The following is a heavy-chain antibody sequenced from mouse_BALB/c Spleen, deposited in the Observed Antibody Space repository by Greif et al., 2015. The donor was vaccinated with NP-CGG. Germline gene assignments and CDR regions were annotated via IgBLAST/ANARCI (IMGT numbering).Heavy chain of an antibody. D-gene: IGHD1-1*01. CDR2: ILPGSGST. J-gene: IGHJ3*01. CDR3: ASLRWASWFAY. V-gene: IGHV1-9*01. Sequence: QVQLKQSGAELMKPGASVKISCKATGYTFSSYWIEWVKQRPGHGLEWIGEILPGSGSTNYNEKFKGKATFTADTSSNTAYMQLSSLTSEDSAVYYCASLRWASWFAYWGQGTLVTVSA. CDR1: GYTFSSYW.